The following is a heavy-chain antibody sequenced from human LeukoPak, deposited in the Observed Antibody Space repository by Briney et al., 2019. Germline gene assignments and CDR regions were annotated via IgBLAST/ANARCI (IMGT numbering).Heavy chain of an antibody. CDR3: AKAPDDFWSGYYQYYYYMDV. CDR2: ISGSGGST. J-gene: IGHJ6*03. D-gene: IGHD3-3*01. V-gene: IGHV3-23*01. Sequence: QPGGSLRLSCAASGLTFSSYAMSWVRQAPGKGLEWDSAISGSGGSTYYADSVKGRFIISRDNSKNTLYLQMNSLRAEDTAVYYCAKAPDDFWSGYYQYYYYMDVWGKGTTVTVSS. CDR1: GLTFSSYA.